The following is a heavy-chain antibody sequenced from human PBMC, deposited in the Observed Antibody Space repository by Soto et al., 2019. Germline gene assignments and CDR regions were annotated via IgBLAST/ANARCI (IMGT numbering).Heavy chain of an antibody. CDR3: ARWDYGYYARFDY. J-gene: IGHJ4*02. V-gene: IGHV1-8*01. CDR1: GYTFTSHD. D-gene: IGHD4-17*01. Sequence: QVQLVQSGAEVKKSGASVKVSCKASGYTFTSHDINWVRQATGQGLEWMGWMNPNSGNTGYAQKFQGRVTMTRNTSISTAYMALSSLRSEDTAVYYCARWDYGYYARFDYWGQGTLVTVSS. CDR2: MNPNSGNT.